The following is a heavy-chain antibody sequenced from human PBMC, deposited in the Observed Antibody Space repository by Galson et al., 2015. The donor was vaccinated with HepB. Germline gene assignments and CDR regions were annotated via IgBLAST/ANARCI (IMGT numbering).Heavy chain of an antibody. CDR2: ISGSGGST. V-gene: IGHV3-23*01. Sequence: SLRLSCAASGFTFSSYAMSWVRQAPGKGLEWVSAISGSGGSTYYADSVKGRFTISRDNSKNTLYLQMNSLRAEDTAVYYCAKVRYDFWSGYLRGSEKAGIDYWGQGTLVTVSS. CDR3: AKVRYDFWSGYLRGSEKAGIDY. J-gene: IGHJ4*02. CDR1: GFTFSSYA. D-gene: IGHD3-3*01.